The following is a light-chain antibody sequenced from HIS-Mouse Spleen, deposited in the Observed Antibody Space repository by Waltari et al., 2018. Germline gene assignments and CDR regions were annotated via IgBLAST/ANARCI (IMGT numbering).Light chain of an antibody. V-gene: IGKV1-39*01. CDR2: AAS. CDR3: QQSYSTLWT. Sequence: DIQMTQSPSSLSASVGDRVTITCRASQSIRSYLNWYQQKPGKALKLLIYAASSLQSGVPSRFSGSGSGTDFTLTISSLQPEDFATYYCQQSYSTLWTFGQGTKVEIK. CDR1: QSIRSY. J-gene: IGKJ1*01.